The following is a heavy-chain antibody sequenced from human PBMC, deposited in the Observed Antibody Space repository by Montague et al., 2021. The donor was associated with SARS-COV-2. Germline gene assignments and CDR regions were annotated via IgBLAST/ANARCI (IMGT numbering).Heavy chain of an antibody. CDR3: ARFYRVLPAASFDY. J-gene: IGHJ4*02. CDR1: GGSISSSSYD. D-gene: IGHD2-2*01. Sequence: SETLSLTCTVAGGSISSSSYDWGWIRQPPGKGLEWIGSIYYSGSTXYNPSLKSRVTISVDTSKNQFSLKLSSVTAADTAVYYCARFYRVLPAASFDYWGQGTLVTVSS. V-gene: IGHV4-39*01. CDR2: IYYSGST.